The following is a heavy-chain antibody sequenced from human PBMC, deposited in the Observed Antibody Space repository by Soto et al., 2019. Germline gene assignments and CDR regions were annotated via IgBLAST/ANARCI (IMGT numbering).Heavy chain of an antibody. CDR2: INHSGST. V-gene: IGHV4-34*01. CDR3: ARGGISWLRGGSNWFDP. D-gene: IGHD6-13*01. CDR1: GGPFSGYY. J-gene: IGHJ5*02. Sequence: SETLSLTCAVYGGPFSGYYWSWIRQPPGKGLEWIGEINHSGSTNYNPSLKSRVTISVDTSKNKFSLKLSSVTAADTAVYYCARGGISWLRGGSNWFDPWGQGILLIVSS.